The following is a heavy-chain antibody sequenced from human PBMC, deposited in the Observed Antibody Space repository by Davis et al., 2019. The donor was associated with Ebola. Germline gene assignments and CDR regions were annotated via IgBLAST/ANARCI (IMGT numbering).Heavy chain of an antibody. V-gene: IGHV2-70*11. CDR1: GFSLTTTGMT. D-gene: IGHD1-1*01. Sequence: SGPTLVKPTRTLTLTCTFSGFSLTTTGMTVNWIRQPPGKALEWLARIDWDDDKYYSTSLMTRLTISKDSSKNQVVLTMTNMDPVDTATYFCARTRVGTTSDFDYWGQGTLVTVSS. J-gene: IGHJ4*02. CDR3: ARTRVGTTSDFDY. CDR2: IDWDDDK.